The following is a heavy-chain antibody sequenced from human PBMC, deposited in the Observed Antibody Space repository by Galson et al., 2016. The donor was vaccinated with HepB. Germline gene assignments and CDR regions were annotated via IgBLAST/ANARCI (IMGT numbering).Heavy chain of an antibody. CDR3: ARGGDYDFWSGYLYLDL. J-gene: IGHJ2*01. Sequence: SVKVSCKASGYTFTTHGISWVRQAPGQGLEWVGWISTYNGDTNYAQNVQGRVTMTTDISTRTAYMELRSLRSDDTAVYYCARGGDYDFWSGYLYLDLWGRGTLVTVSS. V-gene: IGHV1-18*04. CDR2: ISTYNGDT. D-gene: IGHD3-3*01. CDR1: GYTFTTHG.